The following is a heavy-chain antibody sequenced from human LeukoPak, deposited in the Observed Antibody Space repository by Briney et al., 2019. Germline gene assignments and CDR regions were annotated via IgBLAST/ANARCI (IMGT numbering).Heavy chain of an antibody. CDR1: GFTVSSNY. V-gene: IGHV3-53*01. J-gene: IGHJ3*02. CDR3: ARVTLENAFDI. CDR2: IYSGGST. Sequence: GGSLRLSCAASGFTVSSNYMSWVRQAPGKGLEWVSVIYSGGSTYYADSVKGRFTISRDNSKNTLYLQMSSLRAEDTAVYYCARVTLENAFDIWGQGTMVAVSS. D-gene: IGHD1-1*01.